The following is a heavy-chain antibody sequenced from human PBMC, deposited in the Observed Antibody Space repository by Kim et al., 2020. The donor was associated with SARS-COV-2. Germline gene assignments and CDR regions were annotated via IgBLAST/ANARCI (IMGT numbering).Heavy chain of an antibody. D-gene: IGHD1-7*01. CDR1: GFTFSSYS. CDR2: ISSSSSYI. V-gene: IGHV3-21*01. Sequence: GGSLRLSCAASGFTFSSYSMNWVRQAPGKGLEWVSSISSSSSYIYYADSVKGRFTISRDNAKNSLYLQMNSLRAEDTAVYYCARDWDTELELGGGYFDYWGQGTLVTVSS. CDR3: ARDWDTELELGGGYFDY. J-gene: IGHJ4*02.